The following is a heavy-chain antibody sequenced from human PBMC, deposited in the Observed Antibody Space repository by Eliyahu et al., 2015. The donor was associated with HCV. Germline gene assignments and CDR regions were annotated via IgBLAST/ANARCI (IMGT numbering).Heavy chain of an antibody. D-gene: IGHD6-13*01. CDR1: GFTFDDYA. CDR2: ISWNSGSI. Sequence: EVQLVESGGGLVQPGRSLRLSCTASGFTFDDYAMHWVRQAPGKGLEWVSGISWNSGSIGYADSXKGRFTISRDNAKNSLYLQMNSLRAEDTALYYCAKGAAGMIYYYGMDVWGQGTTVTVSS. J-gene: IGHJ6*02. V-gene: IGHV3-9*01. CDR3: AKGAAGMIYYYGMDV.